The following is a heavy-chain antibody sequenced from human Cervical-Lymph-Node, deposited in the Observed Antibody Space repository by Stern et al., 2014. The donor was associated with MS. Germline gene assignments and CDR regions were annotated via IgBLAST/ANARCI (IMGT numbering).Heavy chain of an antibody. D-gene: IGHD5-24*01. CDR3: ARGAETATPWDF. V-gene: IGHV4-59*01. CDR2: IHSSGST. J-gene: IGHJ4*02. Sequence: VQLQESGPGLVKPSETLSLTCSVSGDSIRSYYWSWIRQPQGKGLEWIGYIHSSGSTNYKASLKSRVTISVDTSKNQFSLNLNSVTAADTAVYYCARGAETATPWDFWGQGTLVTVSS. CDR1: GDSIRSYY.